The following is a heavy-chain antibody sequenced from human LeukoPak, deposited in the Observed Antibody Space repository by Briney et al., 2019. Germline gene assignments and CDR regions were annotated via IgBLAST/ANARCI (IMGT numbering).Heavy chain of an antibody. CDR2: INPSGGST. CDR3: ARAPPMLAKINWFDP. D-gene: IGHD3-10*02. Sequence: ASVKVSCNASGYTFTSYYMHWVRQAPGQGLEWMGIINPSGGSTSYAQKFQGRVTMTRDMSTSTVYMELSSLRSEDTAVYYCARAPPMLAKINWFDPWGQGTLVTVSS. V-gene: IGHV1-46*01. CDR1: GYTFTSYY. J-gene: IGHJ5*02.